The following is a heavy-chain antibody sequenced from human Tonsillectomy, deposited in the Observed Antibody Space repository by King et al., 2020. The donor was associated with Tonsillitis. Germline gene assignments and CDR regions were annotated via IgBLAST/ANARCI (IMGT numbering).Heavy chain of an antibody. CDR1: GFTFSTYG. D-gene: IGHD4-11*01. CDR3: ARDAFDPKTTPNAGYFYYFFMDV. V-gene: IGHV3-33*01. CDR2: IWYDGSNT. J-gene: IGHJ6*03. Sequence: QVQLVESGGGVVQPGTSLRLSCAASGFTFSTYGMHWVRQAPGKGLEWVAVIWYDGSNTYYADSVKGRFTISRDNSNNTLYLQMNILRAEDTAMYYCARDAFDPKTTPNAGYFYYFFMDVWGKGTTVTVSS.